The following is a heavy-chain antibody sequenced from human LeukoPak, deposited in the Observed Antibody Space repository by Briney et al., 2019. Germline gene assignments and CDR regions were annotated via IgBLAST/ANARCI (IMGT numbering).Heavy chain of an antibody. CDR2: ISGSGGST. CDR3: AKGHDSIAVAGTFDY. V-gene: IGHV3-23*01. J-gene: IGHJ4*02. D-gene: IGHD6-19*01. Sequence: QPGGSLRLSCAASEFSVGSNYMTWVRQAPGKGLEWVSAISGSGGSTYYADSVKGRFTISRDNSKNTLYLQMNSLRAEDTAVYYCAKGHDSIAVAGTFDYWGQGTLVTVSS. CDR1: EFSVGSNY.